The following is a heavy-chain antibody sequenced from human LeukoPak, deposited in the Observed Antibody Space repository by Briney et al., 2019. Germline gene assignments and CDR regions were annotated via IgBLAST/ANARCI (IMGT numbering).Heavy chain of an antibody. CDR3: ARHSKYYYDSSGSYVGYFQH. Sequence: PSETLSLTCTVSGGSISVYHWSWIRQPPGKGLEWIGYIYYSGSTNYNPSLKSRVTISVDTSKNQFSLKLSSVTAADTAVYYCARHSKYYYDSSGSYVGYFQHWGQGTLVTVSS. D-gene: IGHD3-22*01. CDR2: IYYSGST. CDR1: GGSISVYH. V-gene: IGHV4-59*08. J-gene: IGHJ1*01.